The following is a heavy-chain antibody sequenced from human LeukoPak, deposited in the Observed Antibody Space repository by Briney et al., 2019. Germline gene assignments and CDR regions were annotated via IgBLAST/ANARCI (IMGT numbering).Heavy chain of an antibody. J-gene: IGHJ5*02. V-gene: IGHV4-31*03. CDR2: IYYSGST. CDR3: ARALRYCSSTSCYHNWFDP. CDR1: GGSISSGGSY. D-gene: IGHD2-2*01. Sequence: SQTLSLTCTVSGGSISSGGSYWRWIRQHPGKGLEWIGYIYYSGSTYYNPSLKSRVTISVDTSKNQFSLKLSSVTAADTAVYYCARALRYCSSTSCYHNWFDPWGQGTLVTVSS.